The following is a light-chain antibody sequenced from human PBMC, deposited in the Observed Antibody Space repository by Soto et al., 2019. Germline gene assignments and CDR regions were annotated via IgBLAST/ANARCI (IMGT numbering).Light chain of an antibody. Sequence: QSALTQSASVSGSPGQSITISCTGTSSDVGSYNLVSWYQQHPGKAPKLMIYEGSKRLSGVSHRFSGSKSGNTASLTISGLQDEDEADYFCCSYAGSGTYVFGTGTKLTVL. CDR3: CSYAGSGTYV. CDR2: EGS. CDR1: SSDVGSYNL. J-gene: IGLJ1*01. V-gene: IGLV2-23*01.